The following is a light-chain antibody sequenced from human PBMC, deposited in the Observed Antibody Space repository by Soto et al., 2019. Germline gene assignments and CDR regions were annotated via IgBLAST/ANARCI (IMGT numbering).Light chain of an antibody. CDR3: QQYYSTPYN. CDR2: LAS. J-gene: IGKJ2*01. V-gene: IGKV4-1*01. CDR1: RSLLYSSNTKNY. Sequence: DIVMTQSPDSLAVSLGERATIKCKSSRSLLYSSNTKNYLAWYQHRPGQPPKLLFYLASTRESGVPDRFSGGGSGTAFTLTINSLQAEDVAVYYCQQYYSTPYNFGQGTKLEIK.